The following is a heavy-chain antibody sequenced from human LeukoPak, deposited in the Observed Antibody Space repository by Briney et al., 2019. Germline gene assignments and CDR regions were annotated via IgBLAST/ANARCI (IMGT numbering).Heavy chain of an antibody. V-gene: IGHV3-21*01. Sequence: PGGSLRLSCAASGFTFSDYSMHWVRQAPGKGLEWVSSISSTSSYIYYADSLKGRFTISRDNANNALHLQMTSLRAEDTAVYYCARDSIIAARPVWFDPWGQGTLVTVSS. J-gene: IGHJ5*02. D-gene: IGHD6-6*01. CDR3: ARDSIIAARPVWFDP. CDR2: ISSTSSYI. CDR1: GFTFSDYS.